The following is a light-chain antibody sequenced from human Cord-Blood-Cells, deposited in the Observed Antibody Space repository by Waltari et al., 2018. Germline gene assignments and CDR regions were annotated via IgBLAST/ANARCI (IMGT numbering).Light chain of an antibody. V-gene: IGLV2-23*01. Sequence: QSALTQPASVSGSPGQSITISCTGTSSDVGSYNLVSWYQQHPGNAPKLMISEGSKRASGVSTRFVCSKSGNTASLTISGLQAEDEADYYCCSYAGSSTLYVFGTGTKVTVL. CDR1: SSDVGSYNL. CDR2: EGS. J-gene: IGLJ1*01. CDR3: CSYAGSSTLYV.